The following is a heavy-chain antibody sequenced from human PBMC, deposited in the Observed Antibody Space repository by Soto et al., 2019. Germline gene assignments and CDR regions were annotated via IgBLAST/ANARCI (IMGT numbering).Heavy chain of an antibody. J-gene: IGHJ4*02. D-gene: IGHD1-26*01. CDR1: GFTFSAYA. Sequence: EVRLLESGGGLVQPGGSLRLACAASGFTFSAYAMSWARQAPGKGLEWVSTISGDGSGTHYADSVRGRFTISRDNSKSTLFLQMESLRVEDTAIYYCDGSDFWGQGTLVTVCS. V-gene: IGHV3-23*01. CDR3: DGSDF. CDR2: ISGDGSGT.